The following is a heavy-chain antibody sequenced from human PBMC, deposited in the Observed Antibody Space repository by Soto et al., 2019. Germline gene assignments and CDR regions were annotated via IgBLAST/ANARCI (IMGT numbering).Heavy chain of an antibody. Sequence: QVQLQESGPGLVKPSQTLSLTCTVSGGSISSGGYYWSWIRQHPGKGLEWIGYIYYSGSTYYNPSLKNRVTISGDTSKNQFTLKLSSVTAADTAVYYCARDDGDCALGTRFDYWGQGTLVTVSS. J-gene: IGHJ4*02. CDR1: GGSISSGGYY. CDR3: ARDDGDCALGTRFDY. V-gene: IGHV4-31*03. D-gene: IGHD2-21*02. CDR2: IYYSGST.